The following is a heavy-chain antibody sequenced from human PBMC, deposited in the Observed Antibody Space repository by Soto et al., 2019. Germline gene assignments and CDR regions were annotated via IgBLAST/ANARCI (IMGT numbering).Heavy chain of an antibody. CDR3: AREGSYSAYNFAHGIQLWSFDF. V-gene: IGHV4-4*07. J-gene: IGHJ4*01. CDR2: IFSSGST. CDR1: GCSINTFY. D-gene: IGHD5-12*01. Sequence: SXETLSLTSTVSGCSINTFYWSWVRQPAGRGLDCIGRIFSSGSTSCNPSLESRVAMSVDTSKNHFSLNLSSLTAADMAVYYCAREGSYSAYNFAHGIQLWSFDFWGHGALVTVSS.